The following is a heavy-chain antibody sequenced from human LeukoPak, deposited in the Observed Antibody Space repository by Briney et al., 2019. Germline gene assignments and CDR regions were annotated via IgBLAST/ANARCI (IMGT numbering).Heavy chain of an antibody. CDR1: GFTFSSYG. CDR3: AKVSICSSTSCSTSYFDY. Sequence: GSLRLSCAASGFTFSSYGMHWDRQAPGKGLEWVAVISYDGSNKYYADSVKGRFTISRDNSKNTLYLQMNSLRAEDTAVYYCAKVSICSSTSCSTSYFDYWGQGTLVTVSS. V-gene: IGHV3-30*18. CDR2: ISYDGSNK. J-gene: IGHJ4*02. D-gene: IGHD2-2*01.